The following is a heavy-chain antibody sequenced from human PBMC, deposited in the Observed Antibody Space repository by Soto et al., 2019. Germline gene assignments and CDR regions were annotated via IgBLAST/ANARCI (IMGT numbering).Heavy chain of an antibody. CDR1: GFTFSSYS. J-gene: IGHJ5*02. Sequence: EVQLVESGGGLVQPGGSLRLSCAASGFTFSSYSMNWVRQAPGKGLEWVSYISSSSTIYYADSVKGRFTISRDNAKNSLYLQMNSLKDQDTAVFYWAREGGRLNWFDPWGQGTLVTVSS. V-gene: IGHV3-48*02. D-gene: IGHD2-15*01. CDR3: AREGGRLNWFDP. CDR2: ISSSSTI.